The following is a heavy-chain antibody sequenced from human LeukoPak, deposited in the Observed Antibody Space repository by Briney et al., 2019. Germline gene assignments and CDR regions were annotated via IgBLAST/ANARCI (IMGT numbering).Heavy chain of an antibody. D-gene: IGHD3-16*01. CDR2: IYAGGNT. CDR1: GFTVSGSY. J-gene: IGHJ4*02. CDR3: AKTQSYALNF. Sequence: PGGSLRLSCAASGFTVSGSYMSWVRQAPGKGLEWVSIIYAGGNTYYADSVKGRFTTSRDISKNTVDLQMNSLRAEDTAVYYCAKTQSYALNFWGQGTLVTVSS. V-gene: IGHV3-53*01.